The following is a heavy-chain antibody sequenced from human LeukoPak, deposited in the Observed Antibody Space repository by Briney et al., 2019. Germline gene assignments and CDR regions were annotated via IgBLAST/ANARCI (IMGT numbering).Heavy chain of an antibody. V-gene: IGHV3-7*01. D-gene: IGHD2-15*01. Sequence: GGSLRLSCAASGFTFNSYRMSWVRQAPGKGLEWVANINQHGSEIYYVDSVKGRFTISRDNAKNSLFLQMSSLRAGDTAVYYCARDSYCSGGRCYLLFDYWGQGALVTVSS. CDR2: INQHGSEI. CDR1: GFTFNSYR. CDR3: ARDSYCSGGRCYLLFDY. J-gene: IGHJ4*02.